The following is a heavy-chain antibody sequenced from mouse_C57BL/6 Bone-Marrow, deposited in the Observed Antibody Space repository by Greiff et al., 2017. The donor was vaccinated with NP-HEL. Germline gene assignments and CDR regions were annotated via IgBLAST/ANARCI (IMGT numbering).Heavy chain of an antibody. CDR3: TRDRRWRFAS. CDR2: ISSGGDYI. D-gene: IGHD1-1*02. CDR1: GFTFSSYA. J-gene: IGHJ3*01. Sequence: EVMLVESGEGLVKPGGSLKLSCAASGFTFSSYAMSWVRQTPEKRLGWVAYISSGGDYIYYADNVKGRFTIYRDNARNTLYLQISSLNSQDPALSYCTRDRRWRFASWGQGTLVTVSA. V-gene: IGHV5-9-1*02.